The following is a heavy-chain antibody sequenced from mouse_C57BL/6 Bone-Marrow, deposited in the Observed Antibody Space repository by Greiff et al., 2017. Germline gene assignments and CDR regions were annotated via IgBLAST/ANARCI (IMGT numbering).Heavy chain of an antibody. CDR1: GYTFTDYY. CDR3: ATIGIGYYGSSYSPFAY. J-gene: IGHJ3*01. V-gene: IGHV1-26*01. D-gene: IGHD1-1*01. CDR2: NIPNNGGT. Sequence: EVQLQQSGPELVKPGASVKISCKASGYTFTDYYMNRVKQSHGKSLEWIGDNIPNNGGTSYNQKFKGKATFTADKSFSTAYMELHCLTSEDSAVYYCATIGIGYYGSSYSPFAYWGQGTLVTVSA.